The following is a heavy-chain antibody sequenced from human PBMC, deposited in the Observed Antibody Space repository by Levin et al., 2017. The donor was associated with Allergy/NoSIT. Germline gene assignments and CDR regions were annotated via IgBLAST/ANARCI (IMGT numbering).Heavy chain of an antibody. CDR2: IYHSGST. D-gene: IGHD5-12*01. V-gene: IGHV4-4*02. Sequence: SETLSLTCAVSGGSISSSNWWSWVRQPPGKGLEWIGEIYHSGSTNYNPSLKSRVTISVDKSKNQFSLKLSSVTAADTAVYYCAREPTSHGRYDKAFDIWGQGTMATVSS. CDR1: GGSISSSNW. J-gene: IGHJ3*02. CDR3: AREPTSHGRYDKAFDI.